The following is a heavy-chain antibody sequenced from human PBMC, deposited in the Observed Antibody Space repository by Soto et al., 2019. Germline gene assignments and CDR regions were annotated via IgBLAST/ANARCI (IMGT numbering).Heavy chain of an antibody. Sequence: PGGSLSLSCAASGFTFSSYGMHWVRQAPGKGLEWVAVISYDGSNKYYADSVRGRFTISRDNSKNTLYLQMNSLRAEDTAVYYCAKDTSDYGDFYFDYWGQGTLVTVSS. D-gene: IGHD4-17*01. CDR3: AKDTSDYGDFYFDY. CDR2: ISYDGSNK. V-gene: IGHV3-30*18. J-gene: IGHJ4*02. CDR1: GFTFSSYG.